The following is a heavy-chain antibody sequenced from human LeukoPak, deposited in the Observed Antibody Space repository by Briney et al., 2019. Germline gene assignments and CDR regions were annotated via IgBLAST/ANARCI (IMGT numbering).Heavy chain of an antibody. D-gene: IGHD1-26*01. J-gene: IGHJ5*02. CDR3: AREIVGATRVDWFGP. Sequence: SETLSLTCAVSGGSISSSNWWSWVRQPPGKGLEWIGEIYHSGSTNYNPSLKSRVTISVDKSKNQFSLKLSSVTAADTAVYYCAREIVGATRVDWFGPWGQGTLVTVSS. V-gene: IGHV4-4*02. CDR1: GGSISSSNW. CDR2: IYHSGST.